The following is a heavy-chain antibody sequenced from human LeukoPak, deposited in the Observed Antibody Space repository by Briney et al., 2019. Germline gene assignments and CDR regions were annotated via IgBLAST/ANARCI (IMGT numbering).Heavy chain of an antibody. D-gene: IGHD6-13*01. Sequence: ASVKVSCKASGYSFTSYGISWVRQAPGQGLEWMGWISAYNGNTNYAQKLQGRVTMTTDTSTSTAYMELSRLRSDDTAVYYCARALYSSSWYLYWGQGTLVTVSS. CDR2: ISAYNGNT. V-gene: IGHV1-18*01. J-gene: IGHJ4*02. CDR1: GYSFTSYG. CDR3: ARALYSSSWYLY.